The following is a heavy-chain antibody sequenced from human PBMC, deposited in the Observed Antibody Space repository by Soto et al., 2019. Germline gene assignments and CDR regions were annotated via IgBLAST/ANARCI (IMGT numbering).Heavy chain of an antibody. D-gene: IGHD3-16*01. Sequence: SETLSLTWAVSGGFIDSGAVWLSWHQEPRGKGRESIGYVTHSVTAYSSPSLKGRLTLSVDSSQTQFSLKLTSVTAAVSAFYYCARIHWAQSVLDYWGRGILVTASP. V-gene: IGHV4-30-2*01. CDR1: GGFIDSGAVW. CDR2: VTHSVTA. CDR3: ARIHWAQSVLDY. J-gene: IGHJ4*02.